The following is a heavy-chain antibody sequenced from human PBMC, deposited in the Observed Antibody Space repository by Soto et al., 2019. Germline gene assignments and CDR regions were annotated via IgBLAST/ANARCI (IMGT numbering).Heavy chain of an antibody. CDR3: ERGRGYSSSSKPFDY. CDR2: ISAYNGNT. J-gene: IGHJ4*02. D-gene: IGHD6-6*01. Sequence: ASVKVSCKASGYTFTSYGISWVRQAPGQGLEWMGWISAYNGNTNYAQKLQGRVTMTTDTSTSTAYMELRSLRSDDTAVYYCERGRGYSSSSKPFDYWGQGTLVTVSS. CDR1: GYTFTSYG. V-gene: IGHV1-18*01.